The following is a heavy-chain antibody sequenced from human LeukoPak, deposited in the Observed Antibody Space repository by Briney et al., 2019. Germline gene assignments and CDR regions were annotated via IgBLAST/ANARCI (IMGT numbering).Heavy chain of an antibody. Sequence: SVKVSCKASGGTFSSYAISWVRQAPGQGLEWMGRIIPILGIANYAQKFQGRVTITADKSTSTAYMELRSLRSDDTAVYYCARDRIPYNWFDPWGQGTLVTVSS. CDR2: IIPILGIA. CDR3: ARDRIPYNWFDP. V-gene: IGHV1-69*04. CDR1: GGTFSSYA. J-gene: IGHJ5*02. D-gene: IGHD2-21*01.